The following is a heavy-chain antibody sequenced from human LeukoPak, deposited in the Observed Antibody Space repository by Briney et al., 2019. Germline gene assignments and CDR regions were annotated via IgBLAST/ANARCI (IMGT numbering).Heavy chain of an antibody. Sequence: GGSLRLSCAASGFTFSRSWMTWVRQAPGKGLEWVASINEDGSEIHYVDSVKGRFTISRDNAKDSLYLQMNSLTAEDTAMYYCARDLSYSSSWYYYYYYMDVWGKGTTVTVSS. J-gene: IGHJ6*03. CDR3: ARDLSYSSSWYYYYYYMDV. V-gene: IGHV3-7*01. CDR1: GFTFSRSW. D-gene: IGHD6-13*01. CDR2: INEDGSEI.